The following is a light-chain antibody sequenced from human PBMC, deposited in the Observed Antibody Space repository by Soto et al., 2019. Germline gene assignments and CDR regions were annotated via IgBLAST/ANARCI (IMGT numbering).Light chain of an antibody. CDR2: KAS. Sequence: QITQSKSTISGSVLKGGTSICRASQTISSWLAWYQQKPGKAPKLLIYKASTLKSGVPSRFSGSGSGTEFTLTISSLQPDDFATYYCQHSNSYSEPFGQVTKLDIK. V-gene: IGKV1-5*03. J-gene: IGKJ1*01. CDR3: QHSNSYSEP. CDR1: QTISSW.